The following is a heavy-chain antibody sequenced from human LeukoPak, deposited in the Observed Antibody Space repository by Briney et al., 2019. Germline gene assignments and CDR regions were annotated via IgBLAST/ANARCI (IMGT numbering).Heavy chain of an antibody. CDR2: IYYSGST. CDR1: GGSISSGGYY. J-gene: IGHJ6*02. D-gene: IGHD4-17*01. CDR3: ARDDGDLWGMDV. V-gene: IGHV4-31*03. Sequence: PSRTLSLTCTVSGGSISSGGYYWSWIRQHPGKGLEWIGYIYYSGSTYYNPSLKSRVTISVDTSKNQFSLKLSSVTAADTAVYYCARDDGDLWGMDVWGQGTTVTVSS.